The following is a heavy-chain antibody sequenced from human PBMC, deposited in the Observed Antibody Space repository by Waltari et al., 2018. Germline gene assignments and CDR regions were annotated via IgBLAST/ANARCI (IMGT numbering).Heavy chain of an antibody. CDR2: INHSGST. D-gene: IGHD2-21*02. J-gene: IGHJ3*02. Sequence: QVQLQQWGAGLLKPSATLSLPCAVLGWSFSGYYWSWLRQPPGKGLEWIGEINHSGSTNYNPSLKSRVTISVDTSKNQFSLKLSSVTAADTAVYYCASRVVVTASDAFDIWGQGTMVTVSS. V-gene: IGHV4-34*01. CDR1: GWSFSGYY. CDR3: ASRVVVTASDAFDI.